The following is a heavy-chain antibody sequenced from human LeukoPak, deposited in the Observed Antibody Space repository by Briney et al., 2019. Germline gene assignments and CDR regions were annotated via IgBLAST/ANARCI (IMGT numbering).Heavy chain of an antibody. J-gene: IGHJ4*02. CDR2: ISSSSSYI. CDR3: AKALGNGTHHY. V-gene: IGHV3-21*01. CDR1: GFTFSSYS. Sequence: GGSLRLSCAASGFTFSSYSMNWVRQAPGKGLEWVSSISSSSSYIYYADSVKGRFTISRDNAKNSLYLLMHSLRAEDTAVYYCAKALGNGTHHYWGQGTLVPVSS. D-gene: IGHD1-26*01.